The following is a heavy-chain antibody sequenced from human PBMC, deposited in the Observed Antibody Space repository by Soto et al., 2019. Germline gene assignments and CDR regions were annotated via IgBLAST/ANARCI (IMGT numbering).Heavy chain of an antibody. J-gene: IGHJ4*02. CDR2: ISSTSTYI. V-gene: IGHV3-21*01. Sequence: EVQLVESGGGLVKPGGSLTLSCAASGFTFSNYGMNWVRQAPGEGLEWVSSISSTSTYIYYADSMKGRFTISRDNAKNSRYLQMNRLRAEDTAVYYCARDKMVRGVTSPFDSWGQGTLVTVSS. CDR3: ARDKMVRGVTSPFDS. D-gene: IGHD3-10*01. CDR1: GFTFSNYG.